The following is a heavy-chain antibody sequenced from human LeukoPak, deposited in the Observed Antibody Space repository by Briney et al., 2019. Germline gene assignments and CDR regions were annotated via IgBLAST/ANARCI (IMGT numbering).Heavy chain of an antibody. V-gene: IGHV1-18*04. D-gene: IGHD2-2*01. CDR2: ISAYNGNT. CDR1: GYTFTGYY. Sequence: ASVKVSCKASGYTFTGYYMYWVRQAPGQGLEWMGWISAYNGNTNYAQKLQGRVTMTTDTSTSTAYMELRSLRSDDTAVYYCARPRRCSSTSCTDAFDIWGQGTKVTVSS. CDR3: ARPRRCSSTSCTDAFDI. J-gene: IGHJ3*02.